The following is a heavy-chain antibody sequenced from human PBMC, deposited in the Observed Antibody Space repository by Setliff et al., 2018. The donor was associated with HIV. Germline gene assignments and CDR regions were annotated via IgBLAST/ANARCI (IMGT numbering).Heavy chain of an antibody. Sequence: PSETLSLTCTVSGGSINSTSYYWGWIRQPPGNGLEWIGSIYHTGSTYYKPSLKSRVTISVDTSKNQFSLRLSSVAAGDTAVYYCASVLGADAVLDYWGQGTLVTVSS. CDR2: IYHTGST. CDR1: GGSINSTSYY. D-gene: IGHD1-26*01. V-gene: IGHV4-39*01. CDR3: ASVLGADAVLDY. J-gene: IGHJ4*02.